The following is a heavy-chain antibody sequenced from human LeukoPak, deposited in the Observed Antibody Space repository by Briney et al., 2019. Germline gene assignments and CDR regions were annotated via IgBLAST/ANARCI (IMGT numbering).Heavy chain of an antibody. D-gene: IGHD1-26*01. V-gene: IGHV1-69*04. Sequence: GASVKVSCKASGGTFSSYALTWVRQAPAQGLEWMGRIIPILGVANYAQKFQDRVTITADKSTSTAYVELSSLRSEDTAVYYCARDLVGGSYYGVNYYYYGMDVWGQGTTVTVSS. CDR3: ARDLVGGSYYGVNYYYYGMDV. CDR2: IIPILGVA. J-gene: IGHJ6*02. CDR1: GGTFSSYA.